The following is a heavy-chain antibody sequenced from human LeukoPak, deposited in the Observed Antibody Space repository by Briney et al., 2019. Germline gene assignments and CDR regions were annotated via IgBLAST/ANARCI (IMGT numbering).Heavy chain of an antibody. V-gene: IGHV5-10-1*01. D-gene: IGHD1-1*01. J-gene: IGHJ2*01. CDR1: GCSFTSYW. CDR2: IDPSDSYT. CDR3: ARRYGHSAVSSLQWYFDL. Sequence: GASLRISCKGSGCSFTSYWISWVRQMPGKGLEWMGRIDPSDSYTNYSPSFQGHVTISADKSISTAYLQWSSLKASDTAMYYCARRYGHSAVSSLQWYFDLWGRGTLVTVSS.